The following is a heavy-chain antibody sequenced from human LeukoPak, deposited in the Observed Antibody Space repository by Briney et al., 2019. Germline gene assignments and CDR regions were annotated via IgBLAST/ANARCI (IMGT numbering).Heavy chain of an antibody. J-gene: IGHJ5*02. CDR1: GGSFSGYY. V-gene: IGHV4-34*01. D-gene: IGHD3-22*01. CDR2: INHSGST. CDR3: ASVVRTYYYDSSGPSGWFDP. Sequence: KPSETLSLTCAVYGGSFSGYYWSWIRQPPGKGLEWIGEINHSGSTNYNPSLKSRVTISVDTSKNQFSLKLSSVTAADTAVYYCASVVRTYYYDSSGPSGWFDPWGQGTLVTVSS.